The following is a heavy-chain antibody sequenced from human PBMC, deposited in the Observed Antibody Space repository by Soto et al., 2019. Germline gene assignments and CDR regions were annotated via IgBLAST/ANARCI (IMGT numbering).Heavy chain of an antibody. CDR1: GYTCTRYY. D-gene: IGHD5-12*01. Sequence: ASVKVSCKASGYTCTRYYMHWVRQAPGQGLEWRRRSNPSGGSTNYAHKLQGRVTMTRDTSTSTVYMELSSLRSEDTAVYYCARGRWLQFAFDYWGQGTLVTVSS. CDR2: SNPSGGST. CDR3: ARGRWLQFAFDY. J-gene: IGHJ4*02. V-gene: IGHV1-46*01.